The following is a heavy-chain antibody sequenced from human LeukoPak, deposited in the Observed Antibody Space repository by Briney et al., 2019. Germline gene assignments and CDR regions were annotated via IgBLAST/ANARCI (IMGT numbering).Heavy chain of an antibody. V-gene: IGHV4-38-2*01. D-gene: IGHD3-22*01. Sequence: SETLSLTCAVSGYSISSGYYWGWIRQPPGKGLEWIGSIYHSGSTYCNPSLKSRVTISVDTSKNQFSLKLSSVTAADTAVYYCASPIWDYYDSSGPPDFDYWGQGTLVTVSS. J-gene: IGHJ4*02. CDR3: ASPIWDYYDSSGPPDFDY. CDR1: GYSISSGYY. CDR2: IYHSGST.